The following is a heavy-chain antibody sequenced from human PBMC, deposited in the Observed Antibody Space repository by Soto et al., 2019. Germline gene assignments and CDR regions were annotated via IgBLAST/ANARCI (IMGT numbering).Heavy chain of an antibody. Sequence: SETLSITCAVYGGSFSGYYWTWIRQPPGKGLEWIGEINHSGSSNHNPSLKSRLTVSVDTSKNQFSLKLSSVTAADTAVYYCARRPSGDYGVDYWGQGTLVTVSS. V-gene: IGHV4-34*01. CDR1: GGSFSGYY. CDR3: ARRPSGDYGVDY. CDR2: INHSGSS. J-gene: IGHJ4*02. D-gene: IGHD2-21*02.